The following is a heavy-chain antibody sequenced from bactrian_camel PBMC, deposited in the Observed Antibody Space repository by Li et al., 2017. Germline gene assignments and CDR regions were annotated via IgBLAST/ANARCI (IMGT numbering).Heavy chain of an antibody. CDR3: ATEVVPYY. V-gene: IGHV3S28*01. CDR1: GFAFSSYY. Sequence: QLVESGGGLVQPRGSLKLACAASGFAFSSYYMSWVRQAPEKGLEWVSTIYTGGGSTYYADSVKGRFTISRDNAKNTVTLGLNSLKIEDMAMYYCATEVVPYYWGQGTQVTVS. D-gene: IGHD7*01. CDR2: IYTGGGST. J-gene: IGHJ4*01.